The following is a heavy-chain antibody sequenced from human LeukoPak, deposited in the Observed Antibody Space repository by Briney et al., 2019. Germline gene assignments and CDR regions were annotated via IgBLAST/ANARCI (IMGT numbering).Heavy chain of an antibody. J-gene: IGHJ4*02. CDR3: ATEDAAKFDY. CDR2: ISSSVTDI. V-gene: IGHV3-21*01. D-gene: IGHD2-15*01. CDR1: GFTFSSYD. Sequence: GGSLTLSCAASGFTFSSYDMSWVRQAPGKGLEWVSSISSSVTDIYYGDSVKGRFTSSRDNAKNSLYLQMNSLRAEDTAVYYCATEDAAKFDYWGQGTLVTVSS.